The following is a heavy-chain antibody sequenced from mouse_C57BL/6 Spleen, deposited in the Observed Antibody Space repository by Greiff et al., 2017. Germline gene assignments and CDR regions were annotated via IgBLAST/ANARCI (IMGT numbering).Heavy chain of an antibody. CDR3: ALYYDSRDDMDY. CDR1: GYTFTSYW. D-gene: IGHD2-4*01. J-gene: IGHJ2*01. Sequence: QVQLQQPGAELVKPGASVKMSCKASGYTFTSYWITWVKQRPGQGLEWIGDIYPGSGSTNYNEKFKGKATLTVDTSSSTAYMQLSSLTSEDSAVYYGALYYDSRDDMDYWGQGTTVTVSS. V-gene: IGHV1-55*01. CDR2: IYPGSGST.